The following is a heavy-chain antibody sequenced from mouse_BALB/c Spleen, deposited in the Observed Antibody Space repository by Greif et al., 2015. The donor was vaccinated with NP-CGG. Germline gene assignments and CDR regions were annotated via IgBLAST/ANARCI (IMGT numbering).Heavy chain of an antibody. Sequence: VQLQQPGPELVKPGASVKISCKASGYSFTGYYMHWVKQSHVKSLEWIGRINPYNGATSYNQNFKDKASLTVDKSSSTAYMELHSLTSEDSAVYYCARGRYDAVYAMDYWGQGTSVTVSS. CDR1: GYSFTGYY. D-gene: IGHD2-14*01. J-gene: IGHJ4*01. CDR3: ARGRYDAVYAMDY. V-gene: IGHV1-31*01. CDR2: INPYNGAT.